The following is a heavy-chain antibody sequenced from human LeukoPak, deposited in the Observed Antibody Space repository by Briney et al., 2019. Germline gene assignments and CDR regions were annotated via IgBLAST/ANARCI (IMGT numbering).Heavy chain of an antibody. CDR1: GFTFSSYG. CDR3: AKDEGVVGYYNSSGLDY. J-gene: IGHJ4*02. V-gene: IGHV3-30*18. CDR2: ISYDGSNK. D-gene: IGHD3-22*01. Sequence: GGSLRLSCAASGFTFSSYGMHWVRQAPGKGLEWVAVISYDGSNKYYADSVKGRFTISRDNSKNTLYLQMNSLRAEDTAVYYCAKDEGVVGYYNSSGLDYWGQGTLVTVSS.